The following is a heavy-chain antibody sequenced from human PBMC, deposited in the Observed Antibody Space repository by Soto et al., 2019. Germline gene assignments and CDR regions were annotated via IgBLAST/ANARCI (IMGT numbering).Heavy chain of an antibody. V-gene: IGHV3-21*01. J-gene: IGHJ4*02. Sequence: GGSLRLSCAASGFTFSSYSMNWVRQAPGKGLEWVSSISSSSSYIYYADSVKGRFTISRDNAKNSLYLQMNSLRAEDTAVYYCARDGPGVGATIGRGYYRLRDENWGEGTLVTVSS. CDR2: ISSSSSYI. CDR3: ARDGPGVGATIGRGYYRLRDEN. D-gene: IGHD5-12*01. CDR1: GFTFSSYS.